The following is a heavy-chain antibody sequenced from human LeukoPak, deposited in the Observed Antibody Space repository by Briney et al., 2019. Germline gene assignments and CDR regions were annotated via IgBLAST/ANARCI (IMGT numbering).Heavy chain of an antibody. V-gene: IGHV3-7*01. CDR3: AREGIWSGPSFDY. CDR1: GFSFSRYW. J-gene: IGHJ4*02. D-gene: IGHD3-3*01. CDR2: IMEDGSEK. Sequence: GGSLRLSCAASGFSFSRYWMSWVRQAPGKGLEWVANIMEDGSEKYYVGSVRGRFTISRGNAKNSLYLQMNSLRAEDTAVYFCAREGIWSGPSFDYWGQGTPVTVSS.